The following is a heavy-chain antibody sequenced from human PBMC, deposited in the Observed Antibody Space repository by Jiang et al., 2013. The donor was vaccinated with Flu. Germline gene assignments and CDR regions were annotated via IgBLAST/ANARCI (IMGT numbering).Heavy chain of an antibody. CDR3: ARMAAYGDYSHPDQ. Sequence: KPTQTLTLTCTFSGFSLGTTGVCVRLDPSAPGKALEWLALIDWDEDKYYSTSLETRLTISKASKTQVVLTMTNVDPMDTATYYCARMAAYGDYSHPDQWGQGTLVTVSS. V-gene: IGHV2-70*01. CDR1: GFSLGTTGVC. CDR2: IDWDEDK. J-gene: IGHJ4*02. D-gene: IGHD4-17*01.